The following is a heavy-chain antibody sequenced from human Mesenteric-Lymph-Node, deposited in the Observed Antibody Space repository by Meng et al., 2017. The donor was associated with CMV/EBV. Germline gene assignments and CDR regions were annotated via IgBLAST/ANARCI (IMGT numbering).Heavy chain of an antibody. CDR2: INWNGGGR. V-gene: IGHV3-20*04. Sequence: GESLKISCAASGFTFENYDMSWVRQAPGKGLEWVSSINWNGGGRGYTDSVKGRFAISRDNSKNTLYLQMNSLRAEDTAVYYCAKEESIVVVIAIVHFDYWGQGTLVTVSS. J-gene: IGHJ4*02. CDR1: GFTFENYD. CDR3: AKEESIVVVIAIVHFDY. D-gene: IGHD2-21*01.